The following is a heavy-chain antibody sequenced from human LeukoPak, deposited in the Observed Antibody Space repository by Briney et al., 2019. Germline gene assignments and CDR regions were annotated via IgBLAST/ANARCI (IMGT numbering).Heavy chain of an antibody. CDR1: GYSISSGYY. J-gene: IGHJ6*03. D-gene: IGHD2-2*01. Sequence: PAETQSLTCAVSGYSISSGYYWGWIRQPPGKGLEWIGSIYHSGSTYYNPSLKRRVTISVDTSKNQISLKLSSVTAADTAVYYCARLAVRPFYYMDVWGKGTTVTVSS. CDR2: IYHSGST. CDR3: ARLAVRPFYYMDV. V-gene: IGHV4-38-2*01.